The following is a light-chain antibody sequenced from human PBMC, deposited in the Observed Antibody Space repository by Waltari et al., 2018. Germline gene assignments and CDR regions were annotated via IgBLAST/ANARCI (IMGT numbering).Light chain of an antibody. CDR2: DAS. Sequence: EIVLTQSPATLSLSPGERATLSCRASQSVSIYLAWYQQKAGQAPRLLIYDASNRATGIPARFSGSGSGTDFTLTISSLEPEDFAVYYCQQRYTWPPTFGGGTKVEIK. CDR3: QQRYTWPPT. CDR1: QSVSIY. J-gene: IGKJ4*01. V-gene: IGKV3-11*01.